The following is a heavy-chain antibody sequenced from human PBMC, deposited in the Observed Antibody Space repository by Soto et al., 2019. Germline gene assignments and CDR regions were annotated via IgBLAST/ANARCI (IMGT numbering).Heavy chain of an antibody. J-gene: IGHJ4*02. CDR1: GDSISNTNFV. CDR3: TRRGSSGFCAEHLWYS. D-gene: IGHD5-12*01. Sequence: QLQLQESGPGLVKPSETLSLTCIVSGDSISNTNFVWGWIRQPPGKGLEWIGTFHYSGSTHYRSSLKSRLTVFGDVSKNQFSLELTAVTAADTAGYYCTRRGSSGFCAEHLWYSWGQGTLVTVSS. CDR2: FHYSGST. V-gene: IGHV4-39*01.